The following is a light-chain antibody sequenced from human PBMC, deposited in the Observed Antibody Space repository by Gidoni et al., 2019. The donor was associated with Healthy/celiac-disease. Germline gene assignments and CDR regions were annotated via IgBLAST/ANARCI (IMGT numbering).Light chain of an antibody. CDR1: NIGSKS. CDR3: QVWDSSSDHVV. Sequence: SYVLTQPPSVSVAPGQTARITCGGNNIGSKSVHWYQQKPGQAPVLVVYDDSARPSGIPERFSGSNSGNTATLTISRVEAGDEADYYCQVWDSSSDHVVFGGGTKLXV. V-gene: IGLV3-21*02. CDR2: DDS. J-gene: IGLJ2*01.